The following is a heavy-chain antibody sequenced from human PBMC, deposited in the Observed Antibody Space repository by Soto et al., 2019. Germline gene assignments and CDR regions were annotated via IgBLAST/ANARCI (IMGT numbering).Heavy chain of an antibody. CDR1: GGSFSGYY. D-gene: IGHD1-26*01. CDR3: AREGVGVHYYYYGMDV. J-gene: IGHJ6*02. V-gene: IGHV4-34*01. Sequence: KPSETLSLTCAVYGGSFSGYYWSWIRQPPGKGLEWIGEINHSGSTNYNPSLKSRVTISVDTSKNQFSLMLSSVAAADTAVYYCAREGVGVHYYYYGMDVWGQGTTVTVSS. CDR2: INHSGST.